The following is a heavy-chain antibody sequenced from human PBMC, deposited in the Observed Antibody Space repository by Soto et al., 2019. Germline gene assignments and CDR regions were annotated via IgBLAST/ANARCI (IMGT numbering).Heavy chain of an antibody. CDR3: AKSLVFVDHAYMDV. Sequence: ASVKVSCKASGYTFTSYGISWVRQAPGQGLEWMGWISAYNGNTNYALKFQGRVTMTTDTSTNTAYMELRSLRPEDTALYYCAKSLVFVDHAYMDVWGKGTTVTVSS. V-gene: IGHV1-18*01. J-gene: IGHJ6*03. CDR2: ISAYNGNT. CDR1: GYTFTSYG. D-gene: IGHD2-21*01.